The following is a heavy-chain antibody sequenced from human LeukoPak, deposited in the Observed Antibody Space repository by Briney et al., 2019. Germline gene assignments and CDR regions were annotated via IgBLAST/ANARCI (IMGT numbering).Heavy chain of an antibody. CDR2: ISYDGSNK. CDR3: AKSPRQNTGYFDY. D-gene: IGHD2/OR15-2a*01. Sequence: GRSLRLSCAASGFTFSSYGMHWVRQAPGKGLEWVAVISYDGSNKYYAGSVKGRFTISRDNSKNTLYLQMNSLRAEDTAVYYCAKSPRQNTGYFDYWGQGTLVTVSS. J-gene: IGHJ4*02. V-gene: IGHV3-30*18. CDR1: GFTFSSYG.